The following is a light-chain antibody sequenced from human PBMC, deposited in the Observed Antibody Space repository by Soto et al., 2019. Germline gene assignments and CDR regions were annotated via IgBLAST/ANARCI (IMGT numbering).Light chain of an antibody. J-gene: IGLJ3*02. CDR3: SSYTSSSTQV. Sequence: QSALTQPASVSGSPGQSITISCTGTSSDVGGYNYVSWYQQHPGKAPKLMIYEVSNRPSGVSNRFSGSKSGKSVSLTISGLQAEDEADYYCSSYTSSSTQVFGGGTKLTVL. CDR2: EVS. CDR1: SSDVGGYNY. V-gene: IGLV2-14*01.